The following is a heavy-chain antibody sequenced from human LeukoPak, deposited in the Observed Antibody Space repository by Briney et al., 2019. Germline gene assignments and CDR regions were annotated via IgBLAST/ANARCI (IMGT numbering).Heavy chain of an antibody. CDR3: ARDNNKYFDEEGLNWFDP. CDR1: GYTFTSYA. D-gene: IGHD3-9*01. Sequence: ASVKVSCKASGYTFTSYAMNWVRQAPGQGLEWMGWINTNTGNPTYAQGFTGRFVFSLDTSVSTAYLQISSLKAEDTAVYYCARDNNKYFDEEGLNWFDPWGQGTLVTVSS. V-gene: IGHV7-4-1*02. J-gene: IGHJ5*02. CDR2: INTNTGNP.